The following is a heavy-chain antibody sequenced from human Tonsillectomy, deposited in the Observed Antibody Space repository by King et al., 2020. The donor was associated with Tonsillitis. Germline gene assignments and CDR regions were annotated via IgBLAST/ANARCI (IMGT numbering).Heavy chain of an antibody. CDR2: IRYDGSNK. V-gene: IGHV3-30*02. J-gene: IGHJ5*02. Sequence: VQLVESGGGVVQPGGSLRLSCAASGFIFSSYGMQWVRQAPGKGLEWVALIRYDGSNKFYADSVKGRFTISRDNSKNTLYLQMNSLRAEDTAVYYCAKDRFYCSSTSCLNWFDPWGQGTLVTVSS. CDR3: AKDRFYCSSTSCLNWFDP. CDR1: GFIFSSYG. D-gene: IGHD2-2*01.